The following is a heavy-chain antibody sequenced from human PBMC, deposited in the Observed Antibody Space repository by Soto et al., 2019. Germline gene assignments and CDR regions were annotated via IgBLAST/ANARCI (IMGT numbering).Heavy chain of an antibody. CDR3: AREWGGGYCSSTSCLPFDP. CDR2: ISYDGSNK. J-gene: IGHJ5*02. D-gene: IGHD2-2*01. V-gene: IGHV3-30-3*01. CDR1: GFTFSSYA. Sequence: PGGSLRLSCAASGFTFSSYAMHWVRQAPGKGLEWVAVISYDGSNKYYADSVKGRFTISRDNSKNTLYLQMNSLRAEDTAVYYCAREWGGGYCSSTSCLPFDPWGQGTLVTVSS.